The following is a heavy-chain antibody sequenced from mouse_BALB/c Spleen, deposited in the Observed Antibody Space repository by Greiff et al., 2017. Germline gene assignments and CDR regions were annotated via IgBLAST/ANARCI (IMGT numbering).Heavy chain of an antibody. D-gene: IGHD3-1*01. CDR1: GYTFTDYW. CDR2: IYPGGGYT. Sequence: QVQLKESGAGLVRPGSSVKISCTASGYTFTDYWLGWVKQTPGHGLEWIGDIYPGGGYTYYTEKFKGRATLTADTSSSTGYLQLRSLTSEDSAVYVCASAGGGCPVWGEGTTLTVSS. V-gene: IGHV1-63*02. J-gene: IGHJ2*01. CDR3: ASAGGGCPV.